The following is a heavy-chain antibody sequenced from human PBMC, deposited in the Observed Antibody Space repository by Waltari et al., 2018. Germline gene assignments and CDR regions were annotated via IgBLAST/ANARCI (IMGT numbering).Heavy chain of an antibody. Sequence: EVQLVESGGGSVQPGGSLRLSCAASGFTFSRSWMSWVRQAPGKGLEWMANIKPDGSERYDVGSVKGRFTISRDNAKNSLYLQMVTLRAEDTAVYYCARDFNWGWDYWGQGTLVTVSS. V-gene: IGHV3-7*01. D-gene: IGHD7-27*01. CDR1: GFTFSRSW. J-gene: IGHJ4*02. CDR2: IKPDGSER. CDR3: ARDFNWGWDY.